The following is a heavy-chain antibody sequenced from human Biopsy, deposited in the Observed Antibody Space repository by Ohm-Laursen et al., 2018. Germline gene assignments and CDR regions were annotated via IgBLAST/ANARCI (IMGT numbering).Heavy chain of an antibody. V-gene: IGHV4-59*02. CDR2: IYYSVMT. J-gene: IGHJ6*02. D-gene: IGHD4-11*01. Sequence: PPGTLSLTCAVSGDSVTKYYWSWIRQPPGKGLEWIGHIYYSVMTNYNPSLQSRVSISVDTSRNQVSLTLSSVTAADTAVYYCARDSGILNYGNFKYYHYYGMDVWGQGTKVTVSS. CDR3: ARDSGILNYGNFKYYHYYGMDV. CDR1: GDSVTKYY.